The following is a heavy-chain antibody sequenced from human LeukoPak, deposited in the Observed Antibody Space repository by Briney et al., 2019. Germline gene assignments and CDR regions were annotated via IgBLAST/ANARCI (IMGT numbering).Heavy chain of an antibody. J-gene: IGHJ6*03. Sequence: SQTLSLTCAISGDSVSSNSAAWNWIRQSPSRGLEWLGRTYYRSKWYNDYAVPVKSRITINPDTSKNQFSLQLNSVTPEDTAVYYCTRGVGASGSAYYYMDVWGKGTTVTVSS. CDR2: TYYRSKWYN. CDR3: TRGVGASGSAYYYMDV. CDR1: GDSVSSNSAA. V-gene: IGHV6-1*01. D-gene: IGHD1-26*01.